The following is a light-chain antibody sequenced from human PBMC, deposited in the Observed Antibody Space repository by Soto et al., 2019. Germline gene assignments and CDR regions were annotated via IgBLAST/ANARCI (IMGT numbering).Light chain of an antibody. CDR1: QSISTW. CDR3: QQYNSYSPT. V-gene: IGKV1-5*03. J-gene: IGKJ1*01. Sequence: DIQMTQSTATLSASVGDRVTITWGASQSISTWLAWYQQEPGKVPKLLIHKASSLQSGVPSRFSGSGYGTDFNLTISSLHTDDFATYYCQQYNSYSPTFGQGTKVDIK. CDR2: KAS.